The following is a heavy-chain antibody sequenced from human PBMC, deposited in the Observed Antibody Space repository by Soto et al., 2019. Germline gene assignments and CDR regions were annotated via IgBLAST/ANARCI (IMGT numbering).Heavy chain of an antibody. CDR3: ARFRGWTTYYFDY. CDR2: LYYTGST. J-gene: IGHJ4*02. CDR1: GGSISRGGYY. Sequence: QVQLQESGPGLVKPSQTLSLTCSVSGGSISRGGYYWSWIRQHPGKGLEWIGYLYYTGSTSYNPSLKSRLTLSVDTSKNQFSLKLSSVTAADTAGYYCARFRGWTTYYFDYWGQGTLVTVSS. V-gene: IGHV4-31*03. D-gene: IGHD3-10*01.